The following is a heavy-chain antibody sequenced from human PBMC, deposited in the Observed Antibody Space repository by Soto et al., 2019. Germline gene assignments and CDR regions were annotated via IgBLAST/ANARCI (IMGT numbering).Heavy chain of an antibody. Sequence: QIQLMQSGAEVKKPGASVKVACKASGYTFTSYGISWVRQAPGQGLEWMGWISGDNGNTKYEQSQRLQGRVTMTTDTSTTTAYMEVRSLRSDDTAVDYCASVAVGWYHYYGMDVWGQGTTVTVSS. CDR2: ISGDNGNT. CDR1: GYTFTSYG. V-gene: IGHV1-18*04. D-gene: IGHD2-15*01. J-gene: IGHJ6*02. CDR3: ASVAVGWYHYYGMDV.